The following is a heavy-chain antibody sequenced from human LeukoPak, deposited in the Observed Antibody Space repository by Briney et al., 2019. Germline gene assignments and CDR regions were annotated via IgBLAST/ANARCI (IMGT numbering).Heavy chain of an antibody. D-gene: IGHD1-26*01. CDR1: GFPFSSYF. CDR3: ARAGGSGSYPYYFDY. V-gene: IGHV3-21*01. CDR2: ISGSSSYI. J-gene: IGHJ4*02. Sequence: GGSLRLSCAASGFPFSSYFMNWVRQAPGKGLEWVSSISGSSSYIYDADSVKGRFTISSDNAKNSLYLQMNSLRAEDTAVYYCARAGGSGSYPYYFDYWGQGTLVTVSS.